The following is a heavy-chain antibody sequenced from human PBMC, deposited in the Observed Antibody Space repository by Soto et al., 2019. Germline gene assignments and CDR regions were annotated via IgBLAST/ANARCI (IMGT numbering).Heavy chain of an antibody. CDR1: GFTFSSYG. CDR3: ASLGVY. Sequence: GGSLRLSCAASGFTFSSYGMHWVRQAPGKGLEWVTIISYDGSNKYYADSVKGRFTISRDNSKNTLYLQMNSLRAEDTAVYYCASLGVYWGQGTLVTVSS. D-gene: IGHD2-8*01. CDR2: ISYDGSNK. J-gene: IGHJ4*02. V-gene: IGHV3-30*03.